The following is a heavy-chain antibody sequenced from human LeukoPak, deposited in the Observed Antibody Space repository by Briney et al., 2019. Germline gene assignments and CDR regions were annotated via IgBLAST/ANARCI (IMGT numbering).Heavy chain of an antibody. CDR1: GGSFSDYY. Sequence: SETLSLTCAVYGGSFSDYYWSWIRQPPGKGLEWIGEINHSGSTNYNPSLKSRVTISVDTSKNQFSLKLSSVPAADTAVYYCARGYRPRYYFDYWGQGTLVTVSS. CDR2: INHSGST. V-gene: IGHV4-34*01. D-gene: IGHD3-16*02. CDR3: ARGYRPRYYFDY. J-gene: IGHJ4*02.